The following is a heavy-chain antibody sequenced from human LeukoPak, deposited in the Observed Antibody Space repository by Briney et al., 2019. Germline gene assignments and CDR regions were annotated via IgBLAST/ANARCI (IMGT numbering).Heavy chain of an antibody. CDR2: SNPNSGGT. J-gene: IGHJ4*02. V-gene: IGHV1-2*02. Sequence: GASVKVSCKASGYTFNDHYMQWVRQAPGQGVEWLGWSNPNSGGTSYEQKFQGRVTMTRDTSISTAYMELSRLRSDDTAVYYCARGALDPATVTNYFEYWGQGTLVTVSS. CDR3: ARGALDPATVTNYFEY. CDR1: GYTFNDHY. D-gene: IGHD4-17*01.